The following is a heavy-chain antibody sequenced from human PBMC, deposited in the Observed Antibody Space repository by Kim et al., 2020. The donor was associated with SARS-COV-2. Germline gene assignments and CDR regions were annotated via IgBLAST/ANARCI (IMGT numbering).Heavy chain of an antibody. J-gene: IGHJ5*02. Sequence: GGSLRLSCAASGFSFSTYWMHWVRQTPGEGLVWVARVDPYGGLTTYADSARGRFTISRDNARNTLYLQMNSLRVEDTALYYCASSESIIFGTLKFDPWGRGTVVTLPS. CDR1: GFSFSTYW. CDR2: VDPYGGLT. CDR3: ASSESIIFGTLKFDP. D-gene: IGHD3-9*01. V-gene: IGHV3-74*03.